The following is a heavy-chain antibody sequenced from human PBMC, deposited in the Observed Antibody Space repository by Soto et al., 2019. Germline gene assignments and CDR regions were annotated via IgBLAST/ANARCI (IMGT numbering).Heavy chain of an antibody. CDR1: GYTFTSYD. V-gene: IGHV1-8*01. D-gene: IGHD2-8*02. J-gene: IGHJ6*02. CDR3: ARASSGGLNYSYGMDV. Sequence: QVQLVQSGAEVKKPGASVKVSCKASGYTFTSYDINWVRQATGQGLEWMGWMNPNSGNTGYAQKFQGRLTMTRNTYISTTYMELSSPRTEDTAVYYCARASSGGLNYSYGMDVWGQGTTVTVSS. CDR2: MNPNSGNT.